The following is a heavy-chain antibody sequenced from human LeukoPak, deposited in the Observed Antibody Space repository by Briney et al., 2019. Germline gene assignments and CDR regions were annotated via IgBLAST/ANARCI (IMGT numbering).Heavy chain of an antibody. D-gene: IGHD3-10*01. CDR1: GGSISSYY. CDR2: IYYSGST. J-gene: IGHJ4*02. CDR3: ARGTGYYGSGGSVDY. Sequence: SETLSLTCTVSGGSISSYYWSWIRQPPGKGLEWIGYIYYSGSTNYNPSLKSRVTISVDTSKNQFSLKLSSVTAADTAVYYCARGTGYYGSGGSVDYWGQGTLVTVYS. V-gene: IGHV4-59*01.